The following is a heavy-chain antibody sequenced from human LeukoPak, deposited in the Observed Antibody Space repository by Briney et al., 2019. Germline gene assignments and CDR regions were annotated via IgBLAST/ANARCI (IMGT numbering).Heavy chain of an antibody. J-gene: IGHJ4*02. D-gene: IGHD6-6*01. CDR3: ARGRSSSSGLVDY. CDR2: INHSGST. Sequence: SETLSLTCAVCGGSFSGYYWSWIRQPPGKGLEWIGEINHSGSTNYNPSLKSRVTISVDTSKNQFSLKLNSVTAADTAVYYCARGRSSSSGLVDYWGQGTLVTVSS. CDR1: GGSFSGYY. V-gene: IGHV4-34*01.